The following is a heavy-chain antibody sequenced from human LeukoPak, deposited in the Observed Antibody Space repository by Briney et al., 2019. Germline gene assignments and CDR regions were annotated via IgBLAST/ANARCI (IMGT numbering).Heavy chain of an antibody. CDR3: AKDPAFMITFGGVID. CDR1: GFTFSSYA. CDR2: ISGSGGST. J-gene: IGHJ4*02. Sequence: GGSLRLSCAASGFTFSSYAMSWVRQAPGKGLEWVPAISGSGGSTYYADSVKGRFTISRDNSKNTLYLQMNSLRAEDTAVYYCAKDPAFMITFGGVIDWGQGTLVTVSS. D-gene: IGHD3-16*02. V-gene: IGHV3-23*01.